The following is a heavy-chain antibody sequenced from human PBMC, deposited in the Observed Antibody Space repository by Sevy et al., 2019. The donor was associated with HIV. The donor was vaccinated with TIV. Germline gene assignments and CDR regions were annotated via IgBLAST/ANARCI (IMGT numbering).Heavy chain of an antibody. Sequence: SETLSLTCTVSGVSIGSFYWSWIRQPPGKGLEWIGNIYYSGSSNYNPYLKSRVTISVDTSKNQFSLKLSSVTAADTAVYYCARRYFYDSRGSTVFDYWGQGTLVTVSS. D-gene: IGHD3-22*01. CDR3: ARRYFYDSRGSTVFDY. V-gene: IGHV4-59*13. J-gene: IGHJ4*02. CDR1: GVSIGSFY. CDR2: IYYSGSS.